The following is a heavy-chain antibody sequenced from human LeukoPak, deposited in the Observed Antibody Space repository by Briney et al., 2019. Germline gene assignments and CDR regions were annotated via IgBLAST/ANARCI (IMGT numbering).Heavy chain of an antibody. CDR1: GYTFTGYY. D-gene: IGHD3-22*01. Sequence: ASVKVSCKASGYTFTGYYMHWVRQAPGQGLEWMGWINPNSGGTNYAQKFQGRVTMTRDTSISTAYMELSRLRSDDTAVYYCARGNFNYYDSSGSFDYWGQGTLVTVSS. CDR3: ARGNFNYYDSSGSFDY. J-gene: IGHJ4*02. V-gene: IGHV1-2*02. CDR2: INPNSGGT.